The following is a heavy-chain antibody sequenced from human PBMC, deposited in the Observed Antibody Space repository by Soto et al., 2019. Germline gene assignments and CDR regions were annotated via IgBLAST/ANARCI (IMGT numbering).Heavy chain of an antibody. Sequence: EVQLVESGGGLVQPGRSLRLSCAASGFTFDDYAMHWVRQAPGKGLEWVSGISWNSGSIGYADSVKGRFTISRDNAKNSLYLQMNSLRAEGTALYYGAKDIGGWRSGGFDYWGQGTLVTVSS. CDR2: ISWNSGSI. J-gene: IGHJ4*02. CDR1: GFTFDDYA. V-gene: IGHV3-9*01. CDR3: AKDIGGWRSGGFDY. D-gene: IGHD3-16*01.